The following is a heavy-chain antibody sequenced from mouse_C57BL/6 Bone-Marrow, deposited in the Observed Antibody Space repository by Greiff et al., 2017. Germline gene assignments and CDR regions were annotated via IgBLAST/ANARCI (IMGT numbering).Heavy chain of an antibody. CDR1: GFTFSSYG. CDR2: ISSGGSYT. V-gene: IGHV5-6*01. Sequence: EVQGVESGGDLVKPGGSLKLSCAASGFTFSSYGMSWVRPTPDKRLEWVATISSGGSYTYYPDSVKGRFTISRDNAKNTLYRQMSSLKSEDTAMYYCERHGDYYGSSYWYFDVWGTGTTVTVSA. D-gene: IGHD1-1*01. J-gene: IGHJ1*03. CDR3: ERHGDYYGSSYWYFDV.